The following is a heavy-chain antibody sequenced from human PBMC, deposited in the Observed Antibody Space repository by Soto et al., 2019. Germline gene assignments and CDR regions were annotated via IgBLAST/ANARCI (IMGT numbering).Heavy chain of an antibody. Sequence: GGSLRLSCAASGFTFSSYDMHWVRQATGKGLEWVSAIGTAGDTYYSASVKGRFTISRENAKNSLYVQINSLRAVDTAVYYCARSTKPRYYYDSSADPTYYYGMDVWGQGTTVTVSS. D-gene: IGHD3-22*01. CDR3: ARSTKPRYYYDSSADPTYYYGMDV. J-gene: IGHJ6*02. CDR1: GFTFSSYD. CDR2: IGTAGDT. V-gene: IGHV3-13*01.